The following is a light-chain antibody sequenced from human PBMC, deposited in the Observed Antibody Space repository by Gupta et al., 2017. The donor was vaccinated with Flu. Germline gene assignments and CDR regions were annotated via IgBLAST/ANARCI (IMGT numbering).Light chain of an antibody. CDR3: HQYNNWPCT. CDR2: DAS. CDR1: QSVRSF. Sequence: EIVLTQSPATLSVSPGERATLFCRASQSVRSFLAWYQQKPGQAPRLLISDASTRATGLPARFSDGGSGTEFTLTISNLQSEDYAVYYFHQYNNWPCTFGQGTKVEIK. J-gene: IGKJ1*01. V-gene: IGKV3-15*01.